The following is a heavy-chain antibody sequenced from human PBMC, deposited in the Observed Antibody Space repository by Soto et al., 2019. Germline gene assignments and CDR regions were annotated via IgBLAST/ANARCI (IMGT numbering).Heavy chain of an antibody. CDR2: IWYDGTKK. V-gene: IGHV3-33*01. J-gene: IGHJ5*02. D-gene: IGHD6-19*01. CDR1: GFSLRTYG. Sequence: FLRLSCVASGFSLRTYGMHWLRRAPGKGLEWVSFIWYDGTKKFYANSVKGRSTISKDNSNNILYLQMSGLRAEDTAVYYCAREVVTAVAGSVNWFDPWGQGTLVTVSS. CDR3: AREVVTAVAGSVNWFDP.